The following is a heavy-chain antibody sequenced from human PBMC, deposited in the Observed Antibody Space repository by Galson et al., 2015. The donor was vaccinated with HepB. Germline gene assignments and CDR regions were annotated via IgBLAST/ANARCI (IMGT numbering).Heavy chain of an antibody. V-gene: IGHV1-2*04. CDR2: INPNSGGT. CDR1: GYTFTGYY. Sequence: QSGAEVKKPGESLKISCKASGYTFTGYYMHWVRQAPGQGLEWMGWINPNSGGTNYAQKFQGWVTMTRDTSISTAYMELSRLRSDDTAVYYCARELVVADYYYYYGMDVWGQGTTVTVSS. J-gene: IGHJ6*02. D-gene: IGHD2-15*01. CDR3: ARELVVADYYYYYGMDV.